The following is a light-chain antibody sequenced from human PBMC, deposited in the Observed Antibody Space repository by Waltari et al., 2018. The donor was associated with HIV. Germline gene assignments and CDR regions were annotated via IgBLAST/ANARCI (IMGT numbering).Light chain of an antibody. CDR1: DTLDNF. Sequence: DIQMTQYPSSLSASVGDRVTITCRASDTLDNFLNWYQQKPGKAPNLLIFAATTLKDGVSSRFSGSGSGTDYNLTISSLQPEDFATYFCQQALRTPLNFGGGT. CDR2: AAT. CDR3: QQALRTPLN. J-gene: IGKJ4*01. V-gene: IGKV1-39*01.